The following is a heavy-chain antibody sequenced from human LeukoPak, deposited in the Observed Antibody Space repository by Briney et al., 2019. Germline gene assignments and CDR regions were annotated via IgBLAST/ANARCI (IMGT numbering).Heavy chain of an antibody. J-gene: IGHJ5*02. V-gene: IGHV4-59*01. D-gene: IGHD2-21*02. CDR3: AREIIVAYCGGDCYSDWFDP. Sequence: SETLSLTCTVSGGSISSYYWSWIRQPPGKGLEWIGYIYYSGSTNYNPSLKSRVTISVDTSKNQFPLKLSSVTAADTAVYYCAREIIVAYCGGDCYSDWFDPWGQGTLVTVSS. CDR1: GGSISSYY. CDR2: IYYSGST.